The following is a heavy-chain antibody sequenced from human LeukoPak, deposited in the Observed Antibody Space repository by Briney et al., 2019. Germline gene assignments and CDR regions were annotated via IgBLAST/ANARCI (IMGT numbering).Heavy chain of an antibody. V-gene: IGHV3-30*04. J-gene: IGHJ4*02. D-gene: IGHD6-13*01. CDR2: ISYDGSNK. CDR1: GFTFSSYA. CDR3: AKVAAAAGIDY. Sequence: PGGSLRLSCAASGFTFSSYAMHWVRQAPGKGLEWVAVISYDGSNKYYADSVKGRFTISRDNSKNTLYLQMNSLRAEDTAVYYCAKVAAAAGIDYWGQGTLVTVSS.